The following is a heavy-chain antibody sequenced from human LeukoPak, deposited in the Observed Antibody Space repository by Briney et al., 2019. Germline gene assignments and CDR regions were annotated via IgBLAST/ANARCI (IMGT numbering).Heavy chain of an antibody. CDR2: ISYDGSNK. CDR1: GFTFSSYA. V-gene: IGHV3-30-3*01. CDR3: ARVPSLRFLEWLPYRGDY. D-gene: IGHD3-3*01. J-gene: IGHJ4*02. Sequence: PGRSLRLSCAASGFTFSSYAMHWVRQAPGKGLEWVAVISYDGSNKYYADSVKGRFTISRDSSKNTLYLQMNSLRAEDTAVYYCARVPSLRFLEWLPYRGDYWGQGTLVTVSS.